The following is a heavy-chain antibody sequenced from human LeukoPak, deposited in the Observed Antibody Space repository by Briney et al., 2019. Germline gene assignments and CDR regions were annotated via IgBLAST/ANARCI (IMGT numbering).Heavy chain of an antibody. V-gene: IGHV1-18*01. D-gene: IGHD1-1*01. J-gene: IGHJ5*02. CDR2: ISAYNGHT. CDR3: ARSGAHRYNWNDVGFWFDP. CDR1: GYTFRSYA. Sequence: GASVKVSCKASGYTFRSYAIIWVRQAPGQGLEWMGRISAYNGHTNCAQKFQDRVTMTTDTSTSTAFMELRSLRSDDTAVYFCARSGAHRYNWNDVGFWFDPWGQGTLVTVSS.